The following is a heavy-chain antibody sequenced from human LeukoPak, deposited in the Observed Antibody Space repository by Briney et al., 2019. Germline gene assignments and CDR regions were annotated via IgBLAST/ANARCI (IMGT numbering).Heavy chain of an antibody. CDR1: GYSISSGYY. CDR3: ARVGRMVRGVIISRGWFDP. V-gene: IGHV4-61*01. Sequence: SETLSLTCTVSGYSISSGYYWSRIRQPPGKGLEWIGYIYHSGSTNYNPSLKSRVTISVDTSKNQFSLKLSSVTAADTAVYYCARVGRMVRGVIISRGWFDPWGQGTLVTVSS. J-gene: IGHJ5*02. D-gene: IGHD3-10*01. CDR2: IYHSGST.